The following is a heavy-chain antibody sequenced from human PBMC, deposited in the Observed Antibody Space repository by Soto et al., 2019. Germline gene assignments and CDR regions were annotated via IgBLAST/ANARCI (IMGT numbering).Heavy chain of an antibody. CDR2: IHYNGNT. CDR3: AREGNLGRWLQPLDF. D-gene: IGHD5-12*01. Sequence: SETLSLTYTVSGGSIRSSTYSWSWVRQPPGKGLEWIGNIHYNGNTKYNPSLKSRVSMSVDTSKNQFSLRLISVTAADTAKYFCAREGNLGRWLQPLDFWGQGTLVTVSS. V-gene: IGHV4-61*01. CDR1: GGSIRSSTYS. J-gene: IGHJ4*02.